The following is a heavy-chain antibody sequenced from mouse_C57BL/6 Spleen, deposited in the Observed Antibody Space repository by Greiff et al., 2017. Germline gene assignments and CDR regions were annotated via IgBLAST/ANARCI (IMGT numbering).Heavy chain of an antibody. J-gene: IGHJ2*01. V-gene: IGHV3-1*01. Sequence: VQLKESGPGLVKPSQSLSLTCTVTGYSITSGYVWHWIRHFPGNHLEWMGYISYSGSTNYNPSLQSRISITHDTSKNHFFLQLKSVTTEDTATNYCAREDYRNSYFDYWGQGTTLTVSS. CDR3: AREDYRNSYFDY. CDR2: ISYSGST. CDR1: GYSITSGYV. D-gene: IGHD2-5*01.